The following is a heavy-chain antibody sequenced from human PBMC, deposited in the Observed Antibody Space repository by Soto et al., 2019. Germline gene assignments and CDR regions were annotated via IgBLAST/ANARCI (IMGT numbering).Heavy chain of an antibody. CDR2: IYYSGST. Sequence: SETLSLTCTVSGVSISSSSYYWGWIRQPPGKGLEWIGSIYYSGSTYYNPSLKSRVTISVDTSKNQFSLKLSSVTAADTAVYYCARRPRTAIPSGSDYWGQGTLVTVSS. CDR3: ARRPRTAIPSGSDY. V-gene: IGHV4-39*01. CDR1: GVSISSSSYY. D-gene: IGHD2-21*02. J-gene: IGHJ4*02.